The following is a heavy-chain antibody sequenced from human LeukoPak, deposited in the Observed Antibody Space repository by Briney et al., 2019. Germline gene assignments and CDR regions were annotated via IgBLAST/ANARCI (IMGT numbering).Heavy chain of an antibody. D-gene: IGHD6-19*01. V-gene: IGHV3-7*01. CDR3: ARDPVAGGAYY. Sequence: SCKASGGTFSSYGISWVRQAPGKGLEWVANIKQDGSEKYYVDSVKGRFTISRDNAKNSLYPQMNSLRAEDTAVYYCARDPVAGGAYYWGQGTLVTVSS. J-gene: IGHJ4*02. CDR1: GGTFSSYG. CDR2: IKQDGSEK.